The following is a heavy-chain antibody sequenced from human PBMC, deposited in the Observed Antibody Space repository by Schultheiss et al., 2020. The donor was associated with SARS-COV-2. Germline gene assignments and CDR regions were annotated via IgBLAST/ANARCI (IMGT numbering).Heavy chain of an antibody. CDR1: GFTFSSYA. D-gene: IGHD3-22*01. Sequence: GGSLRLSCAASGFTFSSYAMSWVRQAPGKGLEWVSSISGGGGGNTYYADSVKGRFTISRDTSKNTLYLQMDSLRAEDTAVYYCAKWTGRYYYDSSGYYDSWGQGTLVTVSS. V-gene: IGHV3-23*01. CDR2: ISGGGGGNT. J-gene: IGHJ5*01. CDR3: AKWTGRYYYDSSGYYDS.